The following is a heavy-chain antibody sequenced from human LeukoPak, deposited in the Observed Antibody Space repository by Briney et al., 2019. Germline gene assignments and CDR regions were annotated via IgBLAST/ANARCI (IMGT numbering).Heavy chain of an antibody. CDR3: ARGPNSNWSGLDF. V-gene: IGHV3-74*01. D-gene: IGHD6-6*01. Sequence: GGSLRLSCAASGFAFGDNWMHWVRQAPGKGLVWVSRISPTGSTTSYADSVKGRFTVSRDNAKNTLYLQVNNLRAEDTAVYYCARGPNSNWSGLDFWGQGTLLTVSS. CDR2: ISPTGSTT. J-gene: IGHJ4*02. CDR1: GFAFGDNW.